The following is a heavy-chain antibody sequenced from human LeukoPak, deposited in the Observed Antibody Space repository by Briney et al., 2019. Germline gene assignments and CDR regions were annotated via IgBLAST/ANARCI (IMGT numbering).Heavy chain of an antibody. CDR2: IHYTGTT. D-gene: IGHD3-3*01. V-gene: IGHV4-38-2*01. J-gene: IGHJ5*02. CDR1: GYSISRGYH. CDR3: ARLRFLEWLFPWFDP. Sequence: SETLSLTCAVSGYSISRGYHWGWIRQPPGKGLEWIGYIHYTGTTRYNPSLKSRITISVDTPKNQFSLKLSSVTATDTAVYYCARLRFLEWLFPWFDPWGQGTLVTVSS.